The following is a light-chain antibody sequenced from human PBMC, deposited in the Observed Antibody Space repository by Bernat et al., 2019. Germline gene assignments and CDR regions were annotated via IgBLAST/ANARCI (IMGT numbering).Light chain of an antibody. V-gene: IGKV3-20*01. Sequence: EIVLTQSPGTLSLSPGERATLSCRASQSVRNSYLAWYQQKPGQAPRPRVYGASSRATGISDRFSGSGSGTDFTLTISRLEPEDFAVYYCQQYGSSPITFGQGTRLEIE. J-gene: IGKJ5*01. CDR2: GAS. CDR3: QQYGSSPIT. CDR1: QSVRNSY.